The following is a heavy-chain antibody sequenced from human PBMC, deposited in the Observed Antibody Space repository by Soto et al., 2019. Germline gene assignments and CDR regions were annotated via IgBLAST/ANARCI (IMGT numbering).Heavy chain of an antibody. CDR1: GGAVSSAGYY. J-gene: IGHJ1*01. CDR3: ATYCDGRSFGFQP. V-gene: IGHV4-31*03. D-gene: IGHD1-26*01. CDR2: IYYGGST. Sequence: QVQLQESGPGLVKPSQTLSLTCTVSGGAVSSAGYYWNWIRQHPGKGLEWIGYIYYGGSTYYNPSLKSRVAISADTSKNHFSLRLRSVTAADTAVYYCATYCDGRSFGFQPWGQGTLVSVSS.